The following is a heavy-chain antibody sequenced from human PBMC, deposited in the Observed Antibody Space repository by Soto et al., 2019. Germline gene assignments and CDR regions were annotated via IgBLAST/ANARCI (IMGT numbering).Heavy chain of an antibody. Sequence: SGPTLVNPTETLTLTCTVSGFSLSNARMGVSWIRQPPGKALEWLAHIFSNDEKSYSTSLKSRLTISKDTSKSQVVLTMTNMEPVDTATYYCARILRHPEYYYYYMDVWGKGTTVTVSS. J-gene: IGHJ6*03. CDR2: IFSNDEK. V-gene: IGHV2-26*01. CDR1: GFSLSNARMG. CDR3: ARILRHPEYYYYYMDV.